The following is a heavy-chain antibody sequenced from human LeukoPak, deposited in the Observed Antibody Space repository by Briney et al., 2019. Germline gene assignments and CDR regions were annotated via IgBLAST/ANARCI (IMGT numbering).Heavy chain of an antibody. Sequence: SETLSLTCTVSGDSLSTYYWSWIRQPAGKGLEWIGRIYSSGNTNYSPSLKSRVAMSVDTSKNQFSLKLRSVTAADTAVYYCARGPASHILAGYYSSGAFDIWGQGTMVTVSS. J-gene: IGHJ3*02. D-gene: IGHD3-9*01. CDR3: ARGPASHILAGYYSSGAFDI. V-gene: IGHV4-4*07. CDR2: IYSSGNT. CDR1: GDSLSTYY.